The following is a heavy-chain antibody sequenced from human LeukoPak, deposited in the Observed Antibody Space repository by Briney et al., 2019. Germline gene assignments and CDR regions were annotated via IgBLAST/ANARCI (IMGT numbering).Heavy chain of an antibody. CDR2: INPSGGST. J-gene: IGHJ4*02. V-gene: IGHV1-46*01. D-gene: IGHD5-24*01. CDR3: ARGGRDGYIDF. CDR1: GYAFTSYY. Sequence: ASVKVSCKASGYAFTSYYMHWVRQAPGQGLEWMGIINPSGGSTSYAQKFQGRVTMTRDTSTSTVYMELSSLRSEDTAAYYCARGGRDGYIDFWGQGTLVTVSS.